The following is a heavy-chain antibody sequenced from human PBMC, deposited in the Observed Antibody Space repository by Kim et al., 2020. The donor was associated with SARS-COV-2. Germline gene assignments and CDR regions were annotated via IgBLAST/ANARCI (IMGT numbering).Heavy chain of an antibody. D-gene: IGHD4-17*01. V-gene: IGHV4-39*01. CDR2: IYYSGST. Sequence: SETLSLTCTVSGGSISSSSYYWGWIRQPPGKGLEWIGSIYYSGSTYYNPSLKSRVTISVDTSKNQFSLKLSSVTAADTAVYYCARRTTVTTVWYYYYGMDVWGQGTTVPVSS. CDR3: ARRTTVTTVWYYYYGMDV. CDR1: GGSISSSSYY. J-gene: IGHJ6*02.